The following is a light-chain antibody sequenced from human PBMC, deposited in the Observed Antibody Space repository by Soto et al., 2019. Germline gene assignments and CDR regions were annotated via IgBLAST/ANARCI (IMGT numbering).Light chain of an antibody. V-gene: IGKV3-15*01. J-gene: IGKJ1*01. CDR1: QSVNSN. CDR3: QQYNNWPWT. CDR2: GAS. Sequence: EIVMTQSPATLSVSPGERATLSCRASQSVNSNLAWYQQKPGQAPRLLIYGASTRATDIPARFSGSGSGTEFTLTISSLQSEDFAVYYCQQYNNWPWTFGLGTKVDIK.